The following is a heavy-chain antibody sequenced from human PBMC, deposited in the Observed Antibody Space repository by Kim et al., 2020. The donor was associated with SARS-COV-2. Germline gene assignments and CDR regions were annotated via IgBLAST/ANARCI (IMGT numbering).Heavy chain of an antibody. CDR3: ARDSGIAVAGTRYYFDY. J-gene: IGHJ4*02. V-gene: IGHV3-30*07. Sequence: KGRFTTSRDNSKNTLYLQMNSLGAEDTAVYYCARDSGIAVAGTRYYFDYWGQGTLVTVSS. D-gene: IGHD6-19*01.